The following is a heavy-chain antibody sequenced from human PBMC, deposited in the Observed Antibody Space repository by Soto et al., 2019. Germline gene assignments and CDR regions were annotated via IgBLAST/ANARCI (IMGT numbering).Heavy chain of an antibody. D-gene: IGHD6-6*01. CDR1: GYTFTDYW. CDR2: IYCGDSDT. CDR3: SKFKYSTSVSYLQH. V-gene: IGHV5-51*01. Sequence: GESLKISCNGSGYTFTDYWIGWVRQMPGKGLEWMGIIYCGDSDTRYSPSFQGQVTISADKSINTAYLQWSSLKASDTAIYYCSKFKYSTSVSYLQHWGQGTPVTVSS. J-gene: IGHJ1*01.